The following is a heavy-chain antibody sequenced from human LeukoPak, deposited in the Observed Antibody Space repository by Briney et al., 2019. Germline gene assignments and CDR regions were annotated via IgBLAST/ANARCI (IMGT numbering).Heavy chain of an antibody. CDR1: GFTFSSYG. D-gene: IGHD1-26*01. Sequence: PGRSLRLTCAASGFTFSSYGMHWVRQAPGKGLEYVSAIRSNGGGTNYADSVKGRFTISRDNSKNTLYLQMSSLRVEDTAVYYCVRLGGNDSDYWGQGTLVTVSS. J-gene: IGHJ4*02. V-gene: IGHV3-64D*06. CDR2: IRSNGGGT. CDR3: VRLGGNDSDY.